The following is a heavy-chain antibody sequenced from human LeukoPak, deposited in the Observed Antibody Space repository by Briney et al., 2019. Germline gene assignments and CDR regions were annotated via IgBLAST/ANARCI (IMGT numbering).Heavy chain of an antibody. CDR3: ARITIFGVVHFDY. Sequence: SETLSLTCTVSGGSISSSSYSWGWIRQPPGKGLEWIGSIYYSGSTYYNPSLKSRVTISVDTSKNQFSLKLSSVTAADTAVYYCARITIFGVVHFDYWGQGTLVTVSS. D-gene: IGHD3-3*01. V-gene: IGHV4-39*01. J-gene: IGHJ4*02. CDR2: IYYSGST. CDR1: GGSISSSSYS.